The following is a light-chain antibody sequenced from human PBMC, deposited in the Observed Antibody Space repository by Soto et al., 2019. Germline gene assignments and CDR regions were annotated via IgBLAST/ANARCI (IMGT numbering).Light chain of an antibody. V-gene: IGKV1-5*01. Sequence: DIQMTQSPSSLSASVGDRVTITCRACQSISNWLAWYQQKPGKAPKLLIYDASTLESGVPSRFSGGGFGTDFTLTISSLQPDDFATYYCQQYSSYSTFGQGTKVEMK. CDR3: QQYSSYST. CDR2: DAS. CDR1: QSISNW. J-gene: IGKJ1*01.